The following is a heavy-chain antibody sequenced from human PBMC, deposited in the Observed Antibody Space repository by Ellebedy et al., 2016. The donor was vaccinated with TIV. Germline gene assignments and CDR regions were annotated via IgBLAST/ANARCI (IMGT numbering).Heavy chain of an antibody. Sequence: PSETLSLTCTVSGDSPSRSSYYWAWIRQPPGKGLEWIVSKSYTGSTYYTPSLKSRVTISVDTSKNQFCLKLESVTAADSAVYYCATYHSGYQTNWFDPWGQGTLVTVSS. V-gene: IGHV4-39*01. CDR2: KSYTGST. CDR3: ATYHSGYQTNWFDP. D-gene: IGHD6-25*01. J-gene: IGHJ5*02. CDR1: GDSPSRSSYY.